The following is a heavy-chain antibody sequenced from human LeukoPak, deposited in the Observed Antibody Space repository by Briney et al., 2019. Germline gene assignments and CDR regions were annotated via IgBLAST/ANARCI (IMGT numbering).Heavy chain of an antibody. Sequence: PGGSLRLSCAASGFTFSSYWMSWVRQAPGKGLEWVANIKQDGSEKYYVDSVKGRFTISRDNAKNSLYLQMNSLRAEDTAVYYCAIHEGPAAIGDFDYWGQGTLVTVSS. CDR3: AIHEGPAAIGDFDY. CDR2: IKQDGSEK. CDR1: GFTFSSYW. V-gene: IGHV3-7*01. J-gene: IGHJ4*02. D-gene: IGHD2-2*02.